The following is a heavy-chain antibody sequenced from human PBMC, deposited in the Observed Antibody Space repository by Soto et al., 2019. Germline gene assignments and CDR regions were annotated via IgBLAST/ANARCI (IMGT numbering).Heavy chain of an antibody. Sequence: GSLRLCCAASVFTFSSYSMNWVRQAPGKGLEWVSSISSSSSYIYYADSVKGRFTISRDNAKNSLYLQMNSLRAEDTAVYYCARTGTTNAFDIWGQGTMVTVSS. CDR3: ARTGTTNAFDI. CDR2: ISSSSSYI. CDR1: VFTFSSYS. V-gene: IGHV3-21*01. D-gene: IGHD1-1*01. J-gene: IGHJ3*02.